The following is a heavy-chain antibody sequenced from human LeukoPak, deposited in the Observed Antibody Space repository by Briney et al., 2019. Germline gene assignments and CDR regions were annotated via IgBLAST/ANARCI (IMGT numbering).Heavy chain of an antibody. V-gene: IGHV7-4-1*02. CDR3: ARDLIPISGVPRGLDP. Sequence: GASVKVSCKASGYSFTSYAMNWVRQAPGQGLEWMGWINTNTGNPTYAQGFTGRFVFSLDTSVSTAYLQISSLKAEDTAVYYCARDLIPISGVPRGLDPWGQGTLVTVSS. CDR2: INTNTGNP. J-gene: IGHJ5*02. D-gene: IGHD3-3*01. CDR1: GYSFTSYA.